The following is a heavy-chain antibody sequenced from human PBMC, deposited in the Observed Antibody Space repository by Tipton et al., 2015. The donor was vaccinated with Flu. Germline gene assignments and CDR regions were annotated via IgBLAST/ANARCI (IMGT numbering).Heavy chain of an antibody. CDR1: GGSFSGYY. J-gene: IGHJ5*02. D-gene: IGHD1-26*01. Sequence: TLSLTCAVYGGSFSGYYWSWIRQPAGKGLEWIGRIYSSGSTNYNPSLKSRVTLSVDASKNQFSLKLSSVTAADTAVYYCARETEREVGARGRWFDPWGQGMLVTVSS. CDR2: IYSSGST. CDR3: ARETEREVGARGRWFDP. V-gene: IGHV4-4*07.